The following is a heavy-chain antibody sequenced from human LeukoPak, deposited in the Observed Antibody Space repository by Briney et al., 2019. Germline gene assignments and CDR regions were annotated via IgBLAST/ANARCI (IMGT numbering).Heavy chain of an antibody. J-gene: IGHJ6*03. CDR2: IYTSGST. CDR1: GGSISSGSYY. Sequence: SETLSLTCTVSGGSISSGSYYWSWIRQPAGKGLEWIGRIYTSGSTNYNPSLKSRVTISVGTSKNQFSLKLSSVTAADTAVYYCARSSWYYYYMDVWGKGTTVTVSS. CDR3: ARSSWYYYYMDV. D-gene: IGHD2-2*01. V-gene: IGHV4-61*02.